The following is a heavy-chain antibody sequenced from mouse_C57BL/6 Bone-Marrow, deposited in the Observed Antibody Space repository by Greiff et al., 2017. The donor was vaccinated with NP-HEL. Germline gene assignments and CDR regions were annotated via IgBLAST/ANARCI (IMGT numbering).Heavy chain of an antibody. V-gene: IGHV1-5*01. D-gene: IGHD2-3*01. CDR3: TREGLLRGYYFDY. CDR2: IYPGNSDT. Sequence: EVQLQQSGTVLARPGASVKMSCKTSGYTFTSYWMHWEKQRPGQGLEWIGAIYPGNSDTSYNQKFKGKAKLTAVTSASTAYMELSSLTNEDSAVYYCTREGLLRGYYFDYWGQGTTLTVSS. J-gene: IGHJ2*01. CDR1: GYTFTSYW.